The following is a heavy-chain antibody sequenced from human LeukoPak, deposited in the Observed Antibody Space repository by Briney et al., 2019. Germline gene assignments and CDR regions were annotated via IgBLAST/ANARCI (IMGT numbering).Heavy chain of an antibody. CDR2: IYYSGST. J-gene: IGHJ5*02. D-gene: IGHD6-13*01. V-gene: IGHV4-59*08. Sequence: SETLSLTCTVSGGSISSYYWSWLRQPPGKGLEWIGYIYYSGSTNYNPSLKSRVTISVDTSKNQFSLKLSSVTAADTAVYYCARPRYSSSWYWFDPWGQGTLVTVSS. CDR3: ARPRYSSSWYWFDP. CDR1: GGSISSYY.